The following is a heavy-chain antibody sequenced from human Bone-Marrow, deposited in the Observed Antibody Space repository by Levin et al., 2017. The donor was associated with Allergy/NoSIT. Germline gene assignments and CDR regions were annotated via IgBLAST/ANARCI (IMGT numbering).Heavy chain of an antibody. CDR3: ARDLNGDGYNSAFDI. Sequence: SVKVSCKASGGTFSSYAISWVRQAPGQGLEWMGGIIPIFGTANYAQKFQGRVTITADESTSTAYMELSSLRSEDTAVYYCARDLNGDGYNSAFDIWGQGTMVTVSS. J-gene: IGHJ3*02. CDR2: IIPIFGTA. D-gene: IGHD5-24*01. V-gene: IGHV1-69*13. CDR1: GGTFSSYA.